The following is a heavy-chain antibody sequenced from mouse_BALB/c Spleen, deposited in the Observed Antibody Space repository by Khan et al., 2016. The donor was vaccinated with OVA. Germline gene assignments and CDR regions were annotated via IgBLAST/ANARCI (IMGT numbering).Heavy chain of an antibody. J-gene: IGHJ3*01. CDR1: GFTFSTYG. CDR3: TRLAYYYDSEGFAY. V-gene: IGHV5-6*01. D-gene: IGHD1-1*01. CDR2: VSTGGGYT. Sequence: EVQGVESGGDLVKPGGSLKLSCAASGFTFSTYGMSWVRQTPDKRLEWVATVSTGGGYTYYPDSVKGRFTLSRDNAKNPLYLPMRGLKSEDTAMFYCTRLAYYYDSEGFAYWGQGTLVTVSA.